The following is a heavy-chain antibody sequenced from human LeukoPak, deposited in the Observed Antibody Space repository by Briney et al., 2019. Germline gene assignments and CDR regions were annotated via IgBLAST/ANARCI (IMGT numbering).Heavy chain of an antibody. CDR3: ARRYYGDYQTPYFDY. CDR1: GYTFTGYY. J-gene: IGHJ4*02. CDR2: INRNSGGT. D-gene: IGHD4-17*01. V-gene: IGHV1-2*02. Sequence: ASVKLSCKASGYTFTGYYMHWVRQAPGQGLEWMGWINRNSGGTNYAQKFQGRATMTRDTSISTAYMELSRLRSDDTAVYYCARRYYGDYQTPYFDYWGQGTLVTVSS.